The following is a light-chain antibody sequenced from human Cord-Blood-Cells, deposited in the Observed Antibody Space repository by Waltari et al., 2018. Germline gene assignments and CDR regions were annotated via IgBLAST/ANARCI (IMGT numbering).Light chain of an antibody. CDR2: KAS. J-gene: IGKJ1*01. CDR3: QQYNSYWT. V-gene: IGKV1-5*03. Sequence: DIQMTQSPSTQSASVGDRVTITCRASQSSSSWLAWYQQKPGKAPKLLVYKASSLESGVPSRFSGSGSGTEFTLTISSLQPDDVATYYCQQYNSYWTFGQGTKVEIK. CDR1: QSSSSW.